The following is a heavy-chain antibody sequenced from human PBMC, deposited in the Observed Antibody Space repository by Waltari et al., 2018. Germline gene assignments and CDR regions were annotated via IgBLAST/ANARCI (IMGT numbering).Heavy chain of an antibody. Sequence: QVQLQESGPGLVKPSETLSLTCSVSGSYFESSRHYWGWVRQPPGKGLEWIGSIYYSGSTYYNPSLKSRVNMSVDTANYQFSLKVTSVTAADTAIYYCARTAYDHLTGYPTLDHWGQGILVTVSS. CDR3: ARTAYDHLTGYPTLDH. V-gene: IGHV4-39*07. J-gene: IGHJ4*02. D-gene: IGHD3-9*01. CDR1: GSYFESSRHY. CDR2: IYYSGST.